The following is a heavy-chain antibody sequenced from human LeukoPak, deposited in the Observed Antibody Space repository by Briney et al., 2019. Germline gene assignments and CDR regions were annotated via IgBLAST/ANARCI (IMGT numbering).Heavy chain of an antibody. Sequence: PGGSLRLSCAASGFTFSSYAMSWVRQAPGKGLEWVSAISGSGGSTYYADSVKGRFTISRDNSKNTLCLQMNSLGAEDTAVYYCAKDPSGNNYYFDYWGQGTLVTVSS. CDR3: AKDPSGNNYYFDY. J-gene: IGHJ4*02. CDR1: GFTFSSYA. V-gene: IGHV3-23*01. CDR2: ISGSGGST. D-gene: IGHD1-14*01.